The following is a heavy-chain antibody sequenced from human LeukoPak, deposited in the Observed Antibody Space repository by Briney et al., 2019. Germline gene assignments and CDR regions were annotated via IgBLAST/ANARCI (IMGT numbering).Heavy chain of an antibody. V-gene: IGHV1-2*02. CDR3: ARDPGHDTSNYGGLDF. CDR2: INPKSGDP. CDR1: GYTFTGYY. J-gene: IGHJ4*02. Sequence: VASVKVSCKASGYTFTGYYMHWVRQAPGQGLEWMGWINPKSGDPIYVQKFQGRVTLTRDTSIDTVYLELSSLKSDDTAVYYCARDPGHDTSNYGGLDFWGQGTLVTVSS. D-gene: IGHD4-11*01.